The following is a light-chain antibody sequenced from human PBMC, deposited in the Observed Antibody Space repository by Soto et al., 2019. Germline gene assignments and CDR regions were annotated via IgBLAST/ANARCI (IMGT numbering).Light chain of an antibody. J-gene: IGKJ1*01. CDR1: QSVSSN. Sequence: EIVMTQSPATLSVSPGERATLSCRANQSVSSNLDWYQQRPGQAPRVLIYGASTRAAGIPARFSGSGSGTEFTLTISSLQSEDFAVYYCQQYDNWPRTFGQGTKVDIK. CDR2: GAS. V-gene: IGKV3-15*01. CDR3: QQYDNWPRT.